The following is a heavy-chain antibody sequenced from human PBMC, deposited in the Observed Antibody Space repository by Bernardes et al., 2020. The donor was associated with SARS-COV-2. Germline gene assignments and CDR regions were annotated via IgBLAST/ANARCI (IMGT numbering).Heavy chain of an antibody. CDR3: AANRQRFGEFYYYYAMDV. V-gene: IGHV1-58*02. Sequence: SVKVSCKASGFTFISSAMQWVRQARGQRLEWIGWIVVGSGNINYAQKFQERVTITRDMSTSTAYMELSSLTSEDTAVYFCAANRQRFGEFYYYYAMDVWGQGTPVTVSS. J-gene: IGHJ6*02. CDR2: IVVGSGNI. CDR1: GFTFISSA. D-gene: IGHD3-10*01.